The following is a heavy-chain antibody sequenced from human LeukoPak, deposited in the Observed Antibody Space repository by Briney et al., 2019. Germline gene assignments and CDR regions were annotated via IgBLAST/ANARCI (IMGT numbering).Heavy chain of an antibody. D-gene: IGHD5-12*01. J-gene: IGHJ4*02. Sequence: IWYDGTNRSYADSVKGRFTISRDNSKNTLYLQMNSLRAEDTAVYYCARLGYSGYGDFYYFDYWGQGTLVTVSS. V-gene: IGHV3-33*01. CDR3: ARLGYSGYGDFYYFDY. CDR2: IWYDGTNR.